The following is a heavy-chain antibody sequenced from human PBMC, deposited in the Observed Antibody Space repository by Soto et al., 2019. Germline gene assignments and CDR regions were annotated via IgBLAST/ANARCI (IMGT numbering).Heavy chain of an antibody. Sequence: SETLSLTCAVRGGSFSGYQWNWVRQTPGKGLEWIGEINHSGTTNYNPSLKSRISMSVDTSRKEFSLKLTSVTAADTAVYYRARGWRFDPWGQGTLVTVSS. V-gene: IGHV4-34*01. CDR1: GGSFSGYQ. J-gene: IGHJ5*02. CDR2: INHSGTT. CDR3: ARGWRFDP. D-gene: IGHD3-3*01.